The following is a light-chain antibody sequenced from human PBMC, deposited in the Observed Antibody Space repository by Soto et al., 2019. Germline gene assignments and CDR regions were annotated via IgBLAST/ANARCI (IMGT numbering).Light chain of an antibody. CDR2: DVS. V-gene: IGLV2-14*03. Sequence: QSALTQPASVSGSPGQSITISCSGTSSDVGGYNYVFWYQHHPGKAPKLMIYDVSNRPSGVSNRFSGSKSGNTASLTISGLQAEDEADYYCGSYTSSSTYVFGTGTKVTVL. CDR3: GSYTSSSTYV. CDR1: SSDVGGYNY. J-gene: IGLJ1*01.